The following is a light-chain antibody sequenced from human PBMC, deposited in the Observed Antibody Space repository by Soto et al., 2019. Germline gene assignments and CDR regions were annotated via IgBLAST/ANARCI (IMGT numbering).Light chain of an antibody. CDR2: GAS. V-gene: IGKV3-15*01. J-gene: IGKJ1*01. Sequence: EIVMTQSPATLSVSPGERATLSCRASQSVSSDLAWNQQKPDQAPRLLMYGASTRATGIPARFSGSGPGTEFTLTISSLQSEDFAVYYCQQYNDWPGTFGQGTKVEIK. CDR3: QQYNDWPGT. CDR1: QSVSSD.